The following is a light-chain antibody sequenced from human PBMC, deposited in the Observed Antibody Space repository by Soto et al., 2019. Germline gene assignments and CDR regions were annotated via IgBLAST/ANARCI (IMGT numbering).Light chain of an antibody. CDR1: RSNIGSNF. CDR3: AAWDDTLTGWV. Sequence: QSVLTQPPSASGTPGQRVTISCSGSRSNIGSNFVFWYQHLPGTAPKLLIYRNNQRPSGVPDRFSGSKSGTSASLAVSGLRSEDEADYYCAAWDDTLTGWVFGGGTKLTVL. V-gene: IGLV1-47*01. J-gene: IGLJ3*02. CDR2: RNN.